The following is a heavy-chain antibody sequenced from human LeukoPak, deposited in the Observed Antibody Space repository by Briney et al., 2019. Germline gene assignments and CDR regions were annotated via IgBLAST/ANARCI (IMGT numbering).Heavy chain of an antibody. J-gene: IGHJ4*02. Sequence: PGGSLRLSCAASGFTFSSYAMSWVRQAPGKGLEWVSAISGSGGSTYYADSVKGRFTISRDNSKNTLYLQMNSQRAEDTAVYYCAKDRGLLFGEFHDYWGQGTLVTVSS. CDR3: AKDRGLLFGEFHDY. CDR2: ISGSGGST. D-gene: IGHD3-10*02. CDR1: GFTFSSYA. V-gene: IGHV3-23*01.